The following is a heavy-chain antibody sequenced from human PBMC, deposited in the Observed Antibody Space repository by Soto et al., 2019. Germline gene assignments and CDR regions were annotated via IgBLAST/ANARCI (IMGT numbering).Heavy chain of an antibody. CDR2: IYNSGNT. V-gene: IGHV4-59*01. CDR3: AARPRY. Sequence: PSETLSLTCTVSGGSISSYYWNWIRQPPGKGLEWIGYIYNSGNTDYNPSLRSRVIISIDTSKNQFSLKLTSVTAADTAVYYCAARPRYWGQGTLLTVSS. CDR1: GGSISSYY. J-gene: IGHJ4*02. D-gene: IGHD6-6*01.